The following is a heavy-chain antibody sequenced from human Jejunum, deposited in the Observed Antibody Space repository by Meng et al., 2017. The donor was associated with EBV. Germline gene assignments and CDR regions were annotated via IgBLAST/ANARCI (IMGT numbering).Heavy chain of an antibody. CDR3: ARDFSSGYFAY. V-gene: IGHV4-61*01. J-gene: IGHJ4*02. CDR2: VSDYGST. Sequence: QGQLQESGPGLVKPSETLSLTCAVSGGSVSSGSYYWSWIRQPPGKGLEWIGFVSDYGSTRYNSSLKSRITISADTSKNQFSLKLTSVTPVDTAIYYCARDFSSGYFAYWGQGTLVTVSS. CDR1: GGSVSSGSYY. D-gene: IGHD3-22*01.